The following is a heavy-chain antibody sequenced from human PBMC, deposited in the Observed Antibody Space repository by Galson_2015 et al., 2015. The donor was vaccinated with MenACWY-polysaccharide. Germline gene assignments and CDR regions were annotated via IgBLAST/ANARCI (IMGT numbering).Heavy chain of an antibody. V-gene: IGHV3-30*02. CDR1: GFSFSNYG. CDR2: IRYDGSNK. Sequence: SLRLSCAASGFSFSNYGMHWVRQAPGKGLEWVAFIRYDGSNKYYADSVKGRFTISRDNSKNTLYLQMNSLRPEDTAVYYCAKGPYSSGWYHGYYFDSWGQGTPVTVFS. D-gene: IGHD6-19*01. J-gene: IGHJ4*02. CDR3: AKGPYSSGWYHGYYFDS.